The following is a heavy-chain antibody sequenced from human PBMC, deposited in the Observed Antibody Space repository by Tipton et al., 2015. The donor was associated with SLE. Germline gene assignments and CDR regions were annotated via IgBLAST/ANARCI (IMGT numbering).Heavy chain of an antibody. J-gene: IGHJ4*02. D-gene: IGHD3-22*01. V-gene: IGHV4-59*01. CDR2: IYYSGST. Sequence: TLSLTCTVSGGSISSDYWSWIRQPPGKGLEWIGYIYYSGSTKYNPSLKSRVTISVDTSKNQFSLKLSSVTAADTAVYYCARDRAPYYYDSSGFLYWGQGTLVTVSS. CDR3: ARDRAPYYYDSSGFLY. CDR1: GGSISSDY.